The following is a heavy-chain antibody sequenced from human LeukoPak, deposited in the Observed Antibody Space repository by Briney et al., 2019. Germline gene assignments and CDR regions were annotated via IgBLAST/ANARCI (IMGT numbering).Heavy chain of an antibody. CDR3: AKETTVTTIQDYFEY. D-gene: IGHD4-17*01. Sequence: PGGSLRLSCAASGFTISSNYMSWVRQAPGKGLEWVSVIYSGGGTYYADSVKGRFTISRDNSKNTVYLQMNSLRAEDTAVYYCAKETTVTTIQDYFEYWGQGTLVTVSS. V-gene: IGHV3-66*01. CDR1: GFTISSNY. CDR2: IYSGGGT. J-gene: IGHJ4*02.